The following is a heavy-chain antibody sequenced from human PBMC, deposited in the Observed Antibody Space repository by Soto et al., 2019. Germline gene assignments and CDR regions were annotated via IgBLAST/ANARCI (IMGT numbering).Heavy chain of an antibody. V-gene: IGHV3-23*01. CDR2: ISGSGGST. CDR1: GFTFSNAW. J-gene: IGHJ4*02. D-gene: IGHD5-18*01. CDR3: AKDSRIQLWFFDY. Sequence: GGSLRLSCAASGFTFSNAWINWARQAPGKGLEWVSAISGSGGSTYYADSVKGRFTISRDNSKNTLYLQMNSLRAEDTAVYYCAKDSRIQLWFFDYWGQGTLVTVSS.